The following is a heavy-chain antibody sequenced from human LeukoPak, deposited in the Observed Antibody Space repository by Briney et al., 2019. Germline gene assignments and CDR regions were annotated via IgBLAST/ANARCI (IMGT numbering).Heavy chain of an antibody. CDR1: GASISSGSNY. V-gene: IGHV4-39*07. D-gene: IGHD3-10*01. CDR3: ARSDGYGLVGI. Sequence: SETLSLTCSVSGASISSGSNYWGWIRQPPGKTLEWIGSIYSSGSTYYNPSLKSRVIIIIDTPKNNFSLTLSSVTAADTAVYYCARSDGYGLVGIWGQGTMVTVSS. CDR2: IYSSGST. J-gene: IGHJ3*02.